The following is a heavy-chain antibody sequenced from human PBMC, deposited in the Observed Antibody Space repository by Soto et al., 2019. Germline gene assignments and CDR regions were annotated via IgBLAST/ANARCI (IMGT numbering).Heavy chain of an antibody. V-gene: IGHV3-23*01. CDR2: ISGSGGST. CDR1: GVTFSSYA. D-gene: IGHD6-19*01. Sequence: PWRSLRLSCAASGVTFSSYAMSWVRQAPGKGLEWVSGISGSGGSTYYADSVKGRFTISRDNSKNTLYLQMNSLRAEDTALYYCAKAGYSSGWGFDYWGQGTLVTVSS. J-gene: IGHJ4*02. CDR3: AKAGYSSGWGFDY.